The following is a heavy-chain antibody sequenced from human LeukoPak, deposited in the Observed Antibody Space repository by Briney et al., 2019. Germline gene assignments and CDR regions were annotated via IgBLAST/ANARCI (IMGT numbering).Heavy chain of an antibody. V-gene: IGHV3-7*01. D-gene: IGHD6-25*01. CDR2: IHDDGIVT. J-gene: IGHJ5*02. CDR1: GFTFTAYA. CDR3: ARGSGWVDP. Sequence: GGSLRLSCAASGFTFTAYAMSWFRQTPEKGLEWVANIHDDGIVTHYVDSVKGRFTISRDNARNSVNLQLNRLRVEDTALYYCARGSGWVDPWGQGTLVTVSS.